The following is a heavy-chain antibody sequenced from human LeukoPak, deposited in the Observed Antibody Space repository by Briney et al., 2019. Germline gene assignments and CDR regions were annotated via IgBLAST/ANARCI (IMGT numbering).Heavy chain of an antibody. V-gene: IGHV1-69*05. CDR2: IIPIFGTA. J-gene: IGHJ3*02. CDR3: SRDGYKGGDAFDI. D-gene: IGHD5-24*01. CDR1: GGTFSSYA. Sequence: GASVKVSCKASGGTFSSYAISRVRQAPGQGLEWMGRIIPIFGTANYAQKFQGRVTITTDESTSTAYMELSSLRSEDTAVYYCSRDGYKGGDAFDIWGQGTMVTVSS.